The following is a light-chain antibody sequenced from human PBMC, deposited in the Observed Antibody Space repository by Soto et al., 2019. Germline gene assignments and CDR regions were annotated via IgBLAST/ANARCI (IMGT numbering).Light chain of an antibody. CDR2: GNT. V-gene: IGLV1-40*01. CDR1: SSNIGAGYD. J-gene: IGLJ2*01. Sequence: QSVLTQPPSVSGAPGQRVTISCTGSSSNIGAGYDVQWYQQLPGAAPRLLIFGNTNRPSGVPDRFSGSGSGTSASLAISGLRAEDEADYYCQSYDISLSVSVVFGGGTKVTVL. CDR3: QSYDISLSVSVV.